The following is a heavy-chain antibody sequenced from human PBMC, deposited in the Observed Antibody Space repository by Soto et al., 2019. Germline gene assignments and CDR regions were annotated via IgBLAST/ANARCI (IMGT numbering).Heavy chain of an antibody. Sequence: QVQLVQAGAEVKKPGSSVKVSCKASGGPFSSFALNWVRQAPGQGLEWMGGIIPILGSPNYPQTFQGRVTITADEPTSTVYLDLSSLKSEETAVYYCARQVQMLWAYFDYWGQGTLVTVSS. J-gene: IGHJ4*02. V-gene: IGHV1-69*01. CDR1: GGPFSSFA. CDR3: ARQVQMLWAYFDY. D-gene: IGHD3-16*01. CDR2: IIPILGSP.